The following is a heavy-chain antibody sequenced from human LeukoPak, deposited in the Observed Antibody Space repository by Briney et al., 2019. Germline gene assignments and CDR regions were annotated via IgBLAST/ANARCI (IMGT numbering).Heavy chain of an antibody. CDR2: ISGSGGST. V-gene: IGHV3-23*01. J-gene: IGHJ4*02. CDR3: ASGWFGEALAY. Sequence: GGSLRLSCAASGFTFSSYAMSWVRQAPGKGLEWVSAISGSGGSTYYADSVKGRFTISRDNSKNTLYLQMGSLRAEDMAVYYCASGWFGEALAYWGQGTLVTVSS. D-gene: IGHD3-10*01. CDR1: GFTFSSYA.